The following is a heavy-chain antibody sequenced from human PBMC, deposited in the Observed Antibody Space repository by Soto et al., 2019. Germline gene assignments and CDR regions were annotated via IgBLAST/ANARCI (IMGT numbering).Heavy chain of an antibody. V-gene: IGHV1-69*02. CDR2: IIPILGIA. Sequence: QVQLVQSGAEVKKPGSSVKVSCKASGGTFSSYTISWVRQAPGQGLEWMGRIIPILGIANYAQKFQGRVTITADKSTSTACVELSSLRSEDTSVYYCARVPPDYVWGSYFDYWGQGTLVTVSS. CDR3: ARVPPDYVWGSYFDY. J-gene: IGHJ4*02. CDR1: GGTFSSYT. D-gene: IGHD3-16*01.